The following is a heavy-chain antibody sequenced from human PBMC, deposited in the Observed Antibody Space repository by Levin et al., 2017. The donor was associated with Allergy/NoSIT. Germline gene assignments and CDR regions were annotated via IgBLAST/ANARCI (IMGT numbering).Heavy chain of an antibody. Sequence: GGSLRLSCAASGFSFSSYAMSWVRQAPGKGLEWVSSISGSGGTTYYADSVKGRFTISRDNSKNTLCLQMNSLRAGDTAVYYCAKARSWYPQFDYWGQGALVTVSS. D-gene: IGHD6-13*01. CDR1: GFSFSSYA. CDR3: AKARSWYPQFDY. J-gene: IGHJ4*02. V-gene: IGHV3-23*01. CDR2: ISGSGGTT.